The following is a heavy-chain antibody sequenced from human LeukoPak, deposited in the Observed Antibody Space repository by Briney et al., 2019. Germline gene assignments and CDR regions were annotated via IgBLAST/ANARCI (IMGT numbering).Heavy chain of an antibody. CDR1: GFTFSSYA. D-gene: IGHD6-6*01. V-gene: IGHV3-23*01. CDR3: AKSSSPYSSSIYYFDY. J-gene: IGHJ4*02. Sequence: GSLRLSCAASGFTFSSYAMSWVRQAPGKGLEWVSIIGGRGGTTYYADSVKGRFTISRDNSKNTLYLQMNSLRVEDTAVYYCAKSSSPYSSSIYYFDYWGQGTLVTVSS. CDR2: IGGRGGTT.